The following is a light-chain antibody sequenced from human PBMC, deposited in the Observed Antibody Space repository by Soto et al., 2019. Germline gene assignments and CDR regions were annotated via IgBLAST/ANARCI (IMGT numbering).Light chain of an antibody. J-gene: IGLJ2*01. CDR2: LNSDGSH. CDR3: QTWGTGIVL. CDR1: SGHSSYA. V-gene: IGLV4-69*01. Sequence: QLVLTQSPSASASLGASVKLTCTLSSGHSSYAIAWHQQQPEKGPRYLMKLNSDGSHSKGDGITDRFSGTSSGAERYLTISRLRSEDEADYYCQTWGTGIVLFGGGTKLTVL.